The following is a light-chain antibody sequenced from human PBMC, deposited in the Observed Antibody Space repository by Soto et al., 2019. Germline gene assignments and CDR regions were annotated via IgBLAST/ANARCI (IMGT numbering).Light chain of an antibody. CDR2: KAS. Sequence: DIQMTQSPSTLSASVGDRVTITCRASQSISSWLAWYQQEPGKAPKLLIYKASSLESGVPSRFSGSGSGTEFTLTISSLQPDDFATYYCQQYNSWWTFGQGTKLEIK. CDR3: QQYNSWWT. V-gene: IGKV1-5*03. J-gene: IGKJ2*02. CDR1: QSISSW.